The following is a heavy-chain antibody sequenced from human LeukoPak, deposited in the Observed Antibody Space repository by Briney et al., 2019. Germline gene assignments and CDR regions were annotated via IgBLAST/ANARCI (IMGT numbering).Heavy chain of an antibody. J-gene: IGHJ1*01. CDR2: INPSGGST. V-gene: IGHV1-46*01. CDR3: ARGRSIAARPGYFQH. D-gene: IGHD6-6*01. Sequence: ASVKVSCKASGYTFTSYYMHWVREAPGQGLEWMGIINPSGGSTSYAQKFQGGVTMTGDTSTSTVYMELNSLRSEDTAVYYCARGRSIAARPGYFQHWGQGTLVTVSS. CDR1: GYTFTSYY.